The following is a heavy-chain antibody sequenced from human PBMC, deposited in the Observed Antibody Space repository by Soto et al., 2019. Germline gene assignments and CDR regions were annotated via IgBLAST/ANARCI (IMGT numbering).Heavy chain of an antibody. CDR3: AKAPNKYYFDY. J-gene: IGHJ4*02. CDR2: ISGSGGST. Sequence: GGSMRLSCAASGFTLSSYAMSWVPQAPGKGLEWVSAISGSGGSTYYADSVKGRFTISRDNSKNTLYLQMNSLRAEDTAVYYCAKAPNKYYFDYWGQGTLVTVSS. V-gene: IGHV3-23*01. CDR1: GFTLSSYA.